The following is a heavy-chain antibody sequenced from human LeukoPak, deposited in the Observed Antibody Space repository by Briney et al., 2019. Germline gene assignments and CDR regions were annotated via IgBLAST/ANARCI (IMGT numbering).Heavy chain of an antibody. D-gene: IGHD1-26*01. CDR1: GDSINSLDL. V-gene: IGHV4-4*02. Sequence: SETLSLTCTVSGDSINSLDLWSWVRQPPGKGLEWIGEMYLSGTTHSNPSVKSRVTISIDKSKNQFFLNLSSVTAADTAVYYCAGLVGRYSSDLYYYYFDYWGQGTLVTVSS. CDR2: MYLSGTT. CDR3: AGLVGRYSSDLYYYYFDY. J-gene: IGHJ4*02.